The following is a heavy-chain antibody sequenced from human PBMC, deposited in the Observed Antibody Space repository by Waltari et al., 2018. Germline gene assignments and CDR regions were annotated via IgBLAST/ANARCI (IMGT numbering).Heavy chain of an antibody. CDR2: IYHSGST. Sequence: QVQLQESGPGLVKPSETLSPTCAVSGYSISSGYYWGWIRQPPGKGLEWIGSIYHSGSTYYNPSLKSRVTISVDTSKNQCSLKLSSVTAADTAVYYCARGPKRVVILYYFDYWGQGTLVTVSS. J-gene: IGHJ4*02. V-gene: IGHV4-38-2*01. CDR1: GYSISSGYY. D-gene: IGHD3-3*01. CDR3: ARGPKRVVILYYFDY.